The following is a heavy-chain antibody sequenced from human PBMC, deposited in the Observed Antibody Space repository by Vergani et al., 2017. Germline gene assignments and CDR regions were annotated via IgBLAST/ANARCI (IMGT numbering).Heavy chain of an antibody. J-gene: IGHJ4*02. CDR1: GGSVSSGSYY. CDR3: ARQGLGLPGNFDY. V-gene: IGHV4-61*10. CDR2: IYYSGST. D-gene: IGHD3-22*01. Sequence: QVQLQESGPGLVKPSETLSLTCTVSGGSVSSGSYYWSWIRQPAGKGLEWIGYIYYSGSTNYNPSLKSRCTISVDTSKNQFSLKLSSVTAADTAVYYCARQGLGLPGNFDYGGQGTLVTVSS.